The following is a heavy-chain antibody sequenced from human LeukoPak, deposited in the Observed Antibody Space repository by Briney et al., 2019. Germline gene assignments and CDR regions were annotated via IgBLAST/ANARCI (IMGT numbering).Heavy chain of an antibody. D-gene: IGHD4-17*01. CDR2: VRYDESTK. CDR1: GFTFSNYG. J-gene: IGHJ4*02. Sequence: GGSLRLTCAASGFTFSNYGMHWVRQAPGKGLEWVSFVRYDESTKFYADSVKGRFTISRDNSKNTLYLQMNSLRAEDTAVYYCARSRGTTVTPYYFDYWGQGTLVTVSS. V-gene: IGHV3-30*02. CDR3: ARSRGTTVTPYYFDY.